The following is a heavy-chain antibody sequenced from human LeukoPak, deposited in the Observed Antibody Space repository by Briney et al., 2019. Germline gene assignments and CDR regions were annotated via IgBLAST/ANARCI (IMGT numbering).Heavy chain of an antibody. CDR3: ARHPRVGITFGGVIVIERGIDY. CDR2: IYTSGST. D-gene: IGHD3-16*02. Sequence: SQTLSLTCTVSGGSISSGSCYWSWIRQPAGKGLEWIGRIYTSGSTNYNPSLKSRVTILVDTSKNQFSLKLSSVTAADTAVYYCARHPRVGITFGGVIVIERGIDYWGQGTLVTVSS. V-gene: IGHV4-61*02. J-gene: IGHJ4*02. CDR1: GGSISSGSCY.